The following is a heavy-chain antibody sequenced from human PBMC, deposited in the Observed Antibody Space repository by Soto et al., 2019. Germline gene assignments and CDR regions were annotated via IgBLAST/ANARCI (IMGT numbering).Heavy chain of an antibody. CDR3: ARDRPFGHDY. V-gene: IGHV3-48*01. D-gene: IGHD3-10*01. CDR1: GFTFSSYS. J-gene: IGHJ4*02. CDR2: ISSSSSTI. Sequence: EVQLVESGGGLVQPGGSLRLSCAASGFTFSSYSMNWVRQAPGKGLEWVSYISSSSSTIYYADSVKGRFTISRDNAKNSLYLQMNSLRAEDTAVYYCARDRPFGHDYCGQGTLVTVSS.